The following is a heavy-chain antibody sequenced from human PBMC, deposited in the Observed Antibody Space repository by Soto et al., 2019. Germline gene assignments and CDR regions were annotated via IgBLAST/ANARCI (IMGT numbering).Heavy chain of an antibody. CDR3: ARVSHGSGSYYNPIDY. J-gene: IGHJ4*02. CDR1: GFTFSDYY. D-gene: IGHD3-10*01. V-gene: IGHV3-11*05. CDR2: ISSSSSYT. Sequence: GGSLKLSCAASGFTFSDYYMSWIRQAPGKGLEWVSYISSSSSYTNYADSVKGRFTISRDNAKNSLYLQMNSLRAEDTAVYYCARVSHGSGSYYNPIDYWGQGTLVTVSS.